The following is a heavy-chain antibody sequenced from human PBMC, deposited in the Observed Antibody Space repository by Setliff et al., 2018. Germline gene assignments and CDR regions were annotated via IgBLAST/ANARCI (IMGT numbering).Heavy chain of an antibody. Sequence: SETLSLTCTVSGGSISSSSYYWGWIRQPPGKGLEWIGSIYYSGSTYYNPSLKCRVTISVDTSKNQFSLKLSSVTAADTAVYYCARTLYDYDILTGPGYYFDYWGQGTLVTVSS. D-gene: IGHD3-9*01. J-gene: IGHJ4*02. CDR3: ARTLYDYDILTGPGYYFDY. CDR1: GGSISSSSYY. V-gene: IGHV4-39*07. CDR2: IYYSGST.